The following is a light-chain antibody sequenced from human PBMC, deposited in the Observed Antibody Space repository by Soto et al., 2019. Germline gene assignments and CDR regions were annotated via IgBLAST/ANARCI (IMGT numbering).Light chain of an antibody. CDR1: QSVLYSSNNKNY. J-gene: IGKJ4*02. V-gene: IGKV4-1*01. CDR2: WAS. Sequence: DIVMTQSPDSLAVSLGERATINCKSSQSVLYSSNNKNYLAWYQQKPGQPPKLLIYWASTRESGVPDRFSGSGSGTDFALTISSVQAEDVAVDYCQQYYSPPLTFGGGTEVEIK. CDR3: QQYYSPPLT.